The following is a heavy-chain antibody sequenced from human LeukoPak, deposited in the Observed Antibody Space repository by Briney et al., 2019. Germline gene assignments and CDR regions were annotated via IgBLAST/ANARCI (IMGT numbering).Heavy chain of an antibody. CDR2: IHPNSGDK. CDR3: ARDPLSITKIVGRNWFDP. Sequence: ASVKVSCKASGYIFTGYYMNWVRQAPGQGLEWMGWIHPNSGDKKYAQKFQGRVTMTRDTSSSTVYMQLSRLRSDDTAVYYCARDPLSITKIVGRNWFDPWGQGTLVTVSS. J-gene: IGHJ5*02. D-gene: IGHD3-22*01. V-gene: IGHV1-2*02. CDR1: GYIFTGYY.